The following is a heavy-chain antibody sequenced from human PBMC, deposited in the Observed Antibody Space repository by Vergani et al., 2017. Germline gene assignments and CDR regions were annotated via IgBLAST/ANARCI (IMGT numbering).Heavy chain of an antibody. J-gene: IGHJ4*02. Sequence: QLLLQESGPGLVKPSETLSLTCTVSGASINSRHYYWGWIRQPPGKGPEWIGSVYFSGATYYNPALKSRVTISADTSKNQFSLKLNSVTAADTAVYYCVRDYXIVTGYYSYYFDNWGQGILVTVSS. V-gene: IGHV4-39*02. CDR1: GASINSRHYY. CDR3: VRDYXIVTGYYSYYFDN. CDR2: VYFSGAT. D-gene: IGHD3-9*01.